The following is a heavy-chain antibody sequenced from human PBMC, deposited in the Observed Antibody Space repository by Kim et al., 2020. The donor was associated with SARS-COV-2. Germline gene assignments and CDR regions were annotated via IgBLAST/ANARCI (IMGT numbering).Heavy chain of an antibody. CDR3: ARDPHPVRGVIIGNYYYYGMDV. CDR1: GGTFSSYA. Sequence: SVKVSCKASGGTFSSYAISWVRQAPGQGLEWMGGIIPIFGTANYAQKFQGRVTITADESTSTAYMELSSLRSEDTAVYYCARDPHPVRGVIIGNYYYYGMDVWGQGTTVTVSS. CDR2: IIPIFGTA. J-gene: IGHJ6*02. V-gene: IGHV1-69*13. D-gene: IGHD3-10*01.